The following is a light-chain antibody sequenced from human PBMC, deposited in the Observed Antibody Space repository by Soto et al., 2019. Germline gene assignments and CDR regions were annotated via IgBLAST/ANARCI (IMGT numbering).Light chain of an antibody. CDR2: DAS. V-gene: IGKV1-27*01. Sequence: DIQMTQSPSSLSASVGDRVTITCRASLGVSNSLAWYQQKPGKVPKLLIYDASTLQSGVPSRFSGSGSGTDFTFTISSLQPEDIATYYCQQYDNLPITFGQGTRLEIK. J-gene: IGKJ5*01. CDR3: QQYDNLPIT. CDR1: LGVSNS.